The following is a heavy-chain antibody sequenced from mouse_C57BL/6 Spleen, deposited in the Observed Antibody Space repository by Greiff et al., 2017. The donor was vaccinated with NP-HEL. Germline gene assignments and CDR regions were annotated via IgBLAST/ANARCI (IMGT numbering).Heavy chain of an antibody. D-gene: IGHD2-1*01. CDR3: AKGGYGNYGYYFDY. CDR1: GYAFSSYW. CDR2: IYPGDGDT. V-gene: IGHV1-80*01. J-gene: IGHJ2*01. Sequence: VQRVESGAELVKPGASVKISCKASGYAFSSYWMNWVKQRPGKGLEWIGQIYPGDGDTNYNGKFKGKATLTADKSSSTAYMQLSSLTSEDSAVYFCAKGGYGNYGYYFDYWGQGTTLTVSS.